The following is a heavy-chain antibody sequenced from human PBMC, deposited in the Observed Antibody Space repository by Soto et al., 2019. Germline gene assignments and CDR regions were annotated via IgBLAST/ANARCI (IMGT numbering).Heavy chain of an antibody. Sequence: QVQLQESGPGLVKPSQTLSLTCTVSGGSISSGNYYWSWIRQPPGKGLEWIGFISYSGTTHYSASLRSRVSISVVTSKKQFSLDLSSVTAADTAVYYCATMGTPVTGLYYFDYWGQGTLVTVSS. CDR3: ATMGTPVTGLYYFDY. D-gene: IGHD4-17*01. CDR1: GGSISSGNYY. V-gene: IGHV4-30-4*01. CDR2: ISYSGTT. J-gene: IGHJ4*02.